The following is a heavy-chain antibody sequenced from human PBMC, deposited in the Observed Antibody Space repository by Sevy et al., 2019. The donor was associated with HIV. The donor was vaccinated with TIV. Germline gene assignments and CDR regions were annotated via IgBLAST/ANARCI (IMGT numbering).Heavy chain of an antibody. J-gene: IGHJ6*02. CDR1: GFTFSSYG. Sequence: GGSLRLSCAASGFTFSSYGMHWVRQAPGKGLEWVAVIWYDGSNKYYADSVKGRFTISRDNSKNTLYLQMNGLRAEDTAVYYCARDQGDIVVVVAVHYYYGMDVWGQGTTVTVSS. CDR2: IWYDGSNK. V-gene: IGHV3-33*01. CDR3: ARDQGDIVVVVAVHYYYGMDV. D-gene: IGHD2-15*01.